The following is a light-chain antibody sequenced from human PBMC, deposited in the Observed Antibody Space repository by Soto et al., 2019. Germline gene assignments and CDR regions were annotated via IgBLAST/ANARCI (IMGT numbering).Light chain of an antibody. CDR2: LAS. CDR1: QTVRGNY. Sequence: EIVLTQSPGTLSLSPGERATLSCRASQTVRGNYLAWFQQRPGQPPRLLIYLASTRAAGVTDSFSGSGSGTEFSLTINRLEAEDFAVYYCHHYGPAPWTFGQGTKVEIK. CDR3: HHYGPAPWT. J-gene: IGKJ1*01. V-gene: IGKV3-20*01.